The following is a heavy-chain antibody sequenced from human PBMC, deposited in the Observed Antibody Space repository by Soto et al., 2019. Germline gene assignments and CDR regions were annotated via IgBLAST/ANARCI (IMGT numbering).Heavy chain of an antibody. CDR3: ARGSIVGATPFDY. CDR2: IYSGGST. J-gene: IGHJ4*02. Sequence: GGSLRLSCAASGFTVSSNYMSWVRQAPGKGLEWVSVIYSGGSTYYADSVKGRFTISRDNSKNTLYLQMNSLRAEDTAVYYCARGSIVGATPFDYWGQGTLVTVSS. D-gene: IGHD1-26*01. V-gene: IGHV3-53*01. CDR1: GFTVSSNY.